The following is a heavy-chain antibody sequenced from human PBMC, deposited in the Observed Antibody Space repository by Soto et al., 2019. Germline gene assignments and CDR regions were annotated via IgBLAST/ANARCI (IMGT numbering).Heavy chain of an antibody. D-gene: IGHD3-3*01. V-gene: IGHV3-53*01. CDR1: GFTVSSNY. Sequence: PGGSLRLSXAASGFTVSSNYMSWVRQAPGKGLEWVSVIYSGGSTYYADSVKGRFTISRDNSKNTLYLQMNSLRAEDTAVYYCARDHQNNYDFWSGYYTGQWSYGMDVWGQGTTVTVSS. CDR3: ARDHQNNYDFWSGYYTGQWSYGMDV. J-gene: IGHJ6*02. CDR2: IYSGGST.